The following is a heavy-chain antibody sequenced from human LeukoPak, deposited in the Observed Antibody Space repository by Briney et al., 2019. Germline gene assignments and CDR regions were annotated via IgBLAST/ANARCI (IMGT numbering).Heavy chain of an antibody. Sequence: PGGSLRLSCAASGFTFSSYAMSRVRQAPGKGLEWVSAVSGSGGSTYYADSVKGRFTISRDNSKNTLYLQMNSLRAEDTAVYYCAKGIAAAGGRFDYWGQGTLVTVSS. V-gene: IGHV3-23*01. J-gene: IGHJ4*02. CDR3: AKGIAAAGGRFDY. D-gene: IGHD6-13*01. CDR1: GFTFSSYA. CDR2: VSGSGGST.